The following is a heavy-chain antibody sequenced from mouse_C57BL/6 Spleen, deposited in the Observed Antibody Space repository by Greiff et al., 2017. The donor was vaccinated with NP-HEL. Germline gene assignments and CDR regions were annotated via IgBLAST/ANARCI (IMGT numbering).Heavy chain of an antibody. V-gene: IGHV1-82*01. CDR2: ICPGDGDT. D-gene: IGHD2-4*01. CDR1: GYAFSSSW. CDR3: ARDYDYSFAY. J-gene: IGHJ3*01. Sequence: VQRVESGPELVKPGASVKISCKASGYAFSSSWMNWVKQRPGKGLEWIGRICPGDGDTNYNGKFKGKATLTADKSSSTAYMQLSSLTSEDSAVYFCARDYDYSFAYWGQGTLVTVSA.